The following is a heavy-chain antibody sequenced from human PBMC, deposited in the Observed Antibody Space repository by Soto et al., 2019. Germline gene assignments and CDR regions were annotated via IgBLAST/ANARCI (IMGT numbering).Heavy chain of an antibody. CDR2: IYYSGST. J-gene: IGHJ3*02. CDR1: GGSISSGGYY. V-gene: IGHV4-31*03. D-gene: IGHD2-2*01. CDR3: ARSPRGYCSSTSCYGVAFDI. Sequence: QVQLQESGPGLVKPSQTLSLTCTVSGGSISSGGYYWSWIRQHPGKGLEWIGYIYYSGSTYYNPALKSRVTISVDTSKKQFSLKLSSVTAADTAVYYCARSPRGYCSSTSCYGVAFDIWGQGTMVTVSS.